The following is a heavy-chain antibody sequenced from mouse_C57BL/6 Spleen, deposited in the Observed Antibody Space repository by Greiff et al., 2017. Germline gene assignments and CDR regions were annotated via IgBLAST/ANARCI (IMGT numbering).Heavy chain of an antibody. CDR2: IYPGDGDT. CDR3: ARLGSMAMDY. D-gene: IGHD3-3*01. Sequence: QVQLKESGAELVKPGASVKISCKASGYAFSSYWMNWVKQRPGKGLEWIGQIYPGDGDTNYNGKFKGKATLTADKSSSTAYMQLSSLTSEDSAVYFCARLGSMAMDYWGQGTSVTVSS. CDR1: GYAFSSYW. V-gene: IGHV1-80*01. J-gene: IGHJ4*01.